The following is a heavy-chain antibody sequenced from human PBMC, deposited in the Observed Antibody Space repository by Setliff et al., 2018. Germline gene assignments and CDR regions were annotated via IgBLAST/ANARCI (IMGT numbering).Heavy chain of an antibody. V-gene: IGHV1-69*10. CDR3: ARVTIAVAGYFDF. CDR1: GGTFSSYA. CDR2: IIPILGIA. Sequence: SVKVSCKASGGTFSSYAISWVRQAPGQGLEWMGGIIPILGIANYAQKFQGRVTMTSDTSTSTAYMELRSLRSDDTAVYYCARVTIAVAGYFDFWGQGTQVTVSS. D-gene: IGHD6-19*01. J-gene: IGHJ4*02.